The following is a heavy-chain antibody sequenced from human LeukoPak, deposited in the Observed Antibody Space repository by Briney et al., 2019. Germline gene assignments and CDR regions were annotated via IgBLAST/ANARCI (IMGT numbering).Heavy chain of an antibody. CDR1: GGSISSGSYY. Sequence: SETLSLTCTVSGGSISSGSYYWSWIRQPAGKGLEWIGRIYTSGSTNYNPSLKSRVTISVDTSKNQFSLKLSSVTAADTAVYYCARQGSSMTVEYMDVWGKGTTVTISS. J-gene: IGHJ6*03. V-gene: IGHV4-61*02. CDR3: ARQGSSMTVEYMDV. D-gene: IGHD3-22*01. CDR2: IYTSGST.